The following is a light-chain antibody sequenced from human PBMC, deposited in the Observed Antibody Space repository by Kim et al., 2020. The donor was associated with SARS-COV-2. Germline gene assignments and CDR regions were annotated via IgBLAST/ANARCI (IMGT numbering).Light chain of an antibody. J-gene: IGLJ3*02. CDR3: SSYTTSSTWV. CDR2: DVS. CDR1: SNDIGTYIY. V-gene: IGLV2-14*03. Sequence: GQSITLSCTGTSNDIGTYIYVSWYQQHPGKAPKLMIYDVSRRPSGVSNRFSGSKSGNTASLTISGLQAEDEADYFCSSYTTSSTWVFGGGTQLTVL.